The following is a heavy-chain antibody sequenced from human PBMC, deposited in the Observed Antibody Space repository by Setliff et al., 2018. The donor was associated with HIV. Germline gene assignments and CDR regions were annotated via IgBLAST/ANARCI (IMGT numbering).Heavy chain of an antibody. J-gene: IGHJ4*02. CDR2: IYSSGST. V-gene: IGHV4-4*07. CDR3: ARGGATGTTRLDY. Sequence: TLSLTCTVSGGSISDHYWSWIRRPAGKGLEWIGRIYSSGSTDYSPSLKSRLTLSVDTSKNQFSLKLNSVTAADTAVYYCARGGATGTTRLDYWGQGTLVTVSS. D-gene: IGHD1-7*01. CDR1: GGSISDHY.